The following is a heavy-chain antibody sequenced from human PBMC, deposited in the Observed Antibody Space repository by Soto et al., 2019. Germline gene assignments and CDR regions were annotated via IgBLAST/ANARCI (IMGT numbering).Heavy chain of an antibody. Sequence: LSLTCAVYGGSFSGYYWTWIRQPPGKELEWIGEITHSGSTNYNPSLKSRVTISVDTSKNQFSLNLNSVTAADTAVYYCARSSVRGWSYWGQGTLVTVSS. CDR3: ARSSVRGWSY. V-gene: IGHV4-34*01. CDR1: GGSFSGYY. J-gene: IGHJ4*02. D-gene: IGHD3-10*02. CDR2: ITHSGST.